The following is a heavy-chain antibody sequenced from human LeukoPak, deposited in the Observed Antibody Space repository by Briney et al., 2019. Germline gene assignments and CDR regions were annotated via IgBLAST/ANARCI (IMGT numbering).Heavy chain of an antibody. CDR2: ISDDSGRI. Sequence: GGSLRLSCAASGFTFSSHSMNWVRQAPGKGLEWVSQISDDSGRIYYADSVKGRFSISRDNSKNTLYLQMNSLRAEDTALYYCAKEASSSWTNWGQGTLVTVSS. CDR1: GFTFSSHS. CDR3: AKEASSSWTN. J-gene: IGHJ4*02. D-gene: IGHD6-13*01. V-gene: IGHV3-23*01.